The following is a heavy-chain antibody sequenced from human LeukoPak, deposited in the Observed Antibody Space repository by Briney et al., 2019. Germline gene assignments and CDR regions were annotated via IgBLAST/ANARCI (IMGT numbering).Heavy chain of an antibody. J-gene: IGHJ4*02. D-gene: IGHD4-17*01. CDR2: IYHSGST. CDR1: GYSISSGYY. CDR3: ARGWRADYGDHRFDY. V-gene: IGHV4-38-2*02. Sequence: SETLSLTCTVSGYSISSGYYWGWIRQPPGKGLEWIGSIYHSGSTYYNPSLKSRVTISVDTSKNQFPLKLSSVTAADTAVYYCARGWRADYGDHRFDYWGQGTLVTVSS.